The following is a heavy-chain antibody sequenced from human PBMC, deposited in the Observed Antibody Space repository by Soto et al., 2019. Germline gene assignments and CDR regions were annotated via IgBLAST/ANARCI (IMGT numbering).Heavy chain of an antibody. CDR1: GYTLTSYG. Sequence: QIQLVQSGAEVKKPGASVKVSSKASGYTLTSYGISWERQAPGQGVEWMGWISAYNGNTNYAQKLQGRVTMTTDTSTSTAYMELRSLRSDDTAVYYCAREGSSTVTTWYYYYYYMDVWGKGTTVTVSS. CDR2: ISAYNGNT. J-gene: IGHJ6*03. CDR3: AREGSSTVTTWYYYYYYMDV. D-gene: IGHD4-17*01. V-gene: IGHV1-18*01.